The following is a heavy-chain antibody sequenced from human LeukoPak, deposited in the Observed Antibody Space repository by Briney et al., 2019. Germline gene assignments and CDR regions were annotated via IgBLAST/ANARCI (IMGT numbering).Heavy chain of an antibody. CDR3: ARFHQVLRYFDWPKYYFDY. J-gene: IGHJ4*02. Sequence: SQTLSLTCTVSGGSISSGDYYWSWIRQPPGKGLEWIGYIYYSGSTYYNPSLKSRVTISVDTSKNQFSLKLSSMTAADTAVYYCARFHQVLRYFDWPKYYFDYWGQGTLVTVSS. CDR1: GGSISSGDYY. V-gene: IGHV4-30-4*01. CDR2: IYYSGST. D-gene: IGHD3-9*01.